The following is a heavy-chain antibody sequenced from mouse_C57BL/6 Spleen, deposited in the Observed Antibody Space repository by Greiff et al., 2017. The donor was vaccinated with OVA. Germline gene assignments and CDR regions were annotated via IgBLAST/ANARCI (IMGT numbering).Heavy chain of an antibody. D-gene: IGHD1-1*01. CDR1: GYTFTSYW. CDR2: IHPNSGST. CDR3: ASYYYGSDYAMDY. V-gene: IGHV1-64*01. Sequence: QVQLQQSGAELVKPGASVKLSCKASGYTFTSYWMHWVKQRPGQGLEWIGMIHPNSGSTNYNEKFKSKATLTVDKSSSTAYMQLSSLTSEDSAVYYCASYYYGSDYAMDYWGQGTSVTVSS. J-gene: IGHJ4*01.